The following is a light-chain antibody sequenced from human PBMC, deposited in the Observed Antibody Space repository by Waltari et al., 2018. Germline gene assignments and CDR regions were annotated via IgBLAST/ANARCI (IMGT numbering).Light chain of an antibody. CDR3: QYYDKSVIT. Sequence: EIVLTQSPATLSLSPGERATLSCGASQSLSTSYFAWYQQKPGLAPRLLMYHASSRATGIPDRFSGSGAGTDFTLTISRLEPEDFAVYYCQYYDKSVITFGQGTRLEI. V-gene: IGKV3D-20*01. CDR1: QSLSTSY. CDR2: HAS. J-gene: IGKJ5*01.